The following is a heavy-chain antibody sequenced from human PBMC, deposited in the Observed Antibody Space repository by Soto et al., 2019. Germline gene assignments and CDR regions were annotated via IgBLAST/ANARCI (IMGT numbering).Heavy chain of an antibody. V-gene: IGHV4-61*01. Sequence: SSETLSLTCTVSGVSVTTENHYGSWIRQSPGKGLEWIGYVHYSGSTNYHPSLKGRVLISIDTSKRQFSLELRSVTAADTAVYFCARGRNYGGSGYFFEHYIDYWGLGTRVTVSS. D-gene: IGHD3-22*01. CDR3: ARGRNYGGSGYFFEHYIDY. J-gene: IGHJ4*02. CDR2: VHYSGST. CDR1: GVSVTTENHY.